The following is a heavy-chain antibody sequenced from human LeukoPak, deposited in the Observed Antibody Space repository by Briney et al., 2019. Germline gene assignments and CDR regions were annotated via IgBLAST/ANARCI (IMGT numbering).Heavy chain of an antibody. Sequence: GGSLRLSCTASGFPFSNYALSWVRQAPGEGLEWVAAISGGGVNTYYAESVKGRFTVSRDNSENTLHLQMNSLRVDDTAVYYCAKEGRGYDFWGDTFDVWGRGTMVSVSS. V-gene: IGHV3-23*01. CDR1: GFPFSNYA. D-gene: IGHD3-3*01. CDR3: AKEGRGYDFWGDTFDV. CDR2: ISGGGVNT. J-gene: IGHJ3*01.